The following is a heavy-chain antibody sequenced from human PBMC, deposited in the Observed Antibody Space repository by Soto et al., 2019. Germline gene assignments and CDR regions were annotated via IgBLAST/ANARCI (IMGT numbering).Heavy chain of an antibody. V-gene: IGHV4-61*01. CDR1: GGSVSDGSYY. Sequence: SQTLSLTCTVSGGSVSDGSYYWSWIRQPPGKGLEWIGYIYYSGSTNYNPSLKSRVTISVDTSKNQISLKLNYVTPAYTVVYYFVRGNDPWGQGTRVTVSS. CDR2: IYYSGST. CDR3: VRGNDP. J-gene: IGHJ5*02.